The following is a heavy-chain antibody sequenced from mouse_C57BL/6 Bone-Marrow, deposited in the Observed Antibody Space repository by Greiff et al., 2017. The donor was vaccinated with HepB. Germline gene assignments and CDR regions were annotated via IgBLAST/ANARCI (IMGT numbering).Heavy chain of an antibody. CDR1: GFTFSSYT. CDR2: ISGGGGNT. CDR3: ASTVVGDY. D-gene: IGHD1-1*01. J-gene: IGHJ2*01. Sequence: EVQGVESGGGLVKPGGSLKLSCAASGFTFSSYTMSWVRQTPEKRLEWVATISGGGGNTYYPDSVKGRFTISRDNGKNNLYLQMSSLRSEDTALYYCASTVVGDYWGQGTTLTVSS. V-gene: IGHV5-9*01.